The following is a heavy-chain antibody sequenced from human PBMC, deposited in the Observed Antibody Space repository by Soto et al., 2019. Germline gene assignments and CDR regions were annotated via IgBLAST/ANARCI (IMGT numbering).Heavy chain of an antibody. J-gene: IGHJ6*02. CDR1: GGTFSSYA. Sequence: QVQLVQSGAEVKKPGSSVKVSCKASGGTFSSYAISWVRQAPGQGLEWMGGIIPISGTANYAQQFQGRVTSTADESTSTAYMELSSLRSEDTAVYYCARSQGSSTSLAIYYYYYYGMDVWGQGTTVTVS. CDR2: IIPISGTA. V-gene: IGHV1-69*01. CDR3: ARSQGSSTSLAIYYYYYYGMDV. D-gene: IGHD2-2*01.